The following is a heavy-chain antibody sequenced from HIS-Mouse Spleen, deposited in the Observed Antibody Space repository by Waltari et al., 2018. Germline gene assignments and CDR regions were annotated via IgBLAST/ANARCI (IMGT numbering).Heavy chain of an antibody. CDR3: ARRLLTGDAFDI. CDR2: ISSSSSYI. V-gene: IGHV3-21*01. D-gene: IGHD7-27*01. J-gene: IGHJ3*02. CDR1: GLTFSSYS. Sequence: EVQLVQSGGGLVKRGGSLRLSCAASGLTFSSYSMNWVRQAPGKGLEWVSSISSSSSYIYYADSVKGRFTISRDNAKNSLYLQMNSLRAEDTAVYYCARRLLTGDAFDIWGQGTMVTVSS.